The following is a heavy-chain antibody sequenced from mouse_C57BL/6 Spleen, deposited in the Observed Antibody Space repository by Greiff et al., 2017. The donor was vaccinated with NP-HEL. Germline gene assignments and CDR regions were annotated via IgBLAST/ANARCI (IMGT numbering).Heavy chain of an antibody. J-gene: IGHJ3*01. D-gene: IGHD2-4*01. CDR3: VRDQARYDYSFAY. CDR2: IRSKSSNNAT. Sequence: EVMLVESGGGLVQPKGSLKLSCAASGFTFNTYAMHWVRQAPGKGLEWVARIRSKSSNNATYYADSVKDRFTISRDDSQSMLYLRMNNLRTEDTAMYYCVRDQARYDYSFAYWGQGTLVTVSA. CDR1: GFTFNTYA. V-gene: IGHV10-3*01.